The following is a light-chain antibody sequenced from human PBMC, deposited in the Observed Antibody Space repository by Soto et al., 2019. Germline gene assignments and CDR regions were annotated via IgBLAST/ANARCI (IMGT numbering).Light chain of an antibody. CDR2: DAS. V-gene: IGKV1-9*01. CDR1: QGIGSY. J-gene: IGKJ5*01. Sequence: IQLTQSPSSLSASVGDRVTITCRASQGIGSYLAWYQQKPGKAPKLLIYDASTLQSGVPSRFSGSGSGTEFILTISSLLPEDFATYYCQQLNNFPLTFGQGTRLEIK. CDR3: QQLNNFPLT.